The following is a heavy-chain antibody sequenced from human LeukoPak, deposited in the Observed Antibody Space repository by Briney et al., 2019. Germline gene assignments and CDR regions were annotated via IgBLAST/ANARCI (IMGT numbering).Heavy chain of an antibody. D-gene: IGHD3-10*01. CDR3: ARDGWVRGVIDAFDV. CDR1: GFTFSSYW. V-gene: IGHV3-7*01. Sequence: GGSLRLSCAASGFTFSSYWMSWVRQAPGKGLEWVANIKQDGSEKYYVDSVKGRFTISRDNAKNSLYLQMNSLRAEDTAVYYCARDGWVRGVIDAFDVWGQGTLVTVSS. J-gene: IGHJ3*01. CDR2: IKQDGSEK.